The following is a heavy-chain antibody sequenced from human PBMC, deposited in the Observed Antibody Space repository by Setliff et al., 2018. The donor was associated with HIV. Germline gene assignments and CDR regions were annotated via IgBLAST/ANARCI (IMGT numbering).Heavy chain of an antibody. Sequence: SETLSLTCNVTGASIRATSYPWGWVRQAPGKGLEWIGSTYYTGNTYYNPSFKSRVTISVDTSTNQFSLRLTSVTASDTAVYFCARHYQDYVFDYWGRGTLVTVSS. D-gene: IGHD4-17*01. CDR3: ARHYQDYVFDY. CDR2: TYYTGNT. V-gene: IGHV4-39*01. J-gene: IGHJ4*02. CDR1: GASIRATSYP.